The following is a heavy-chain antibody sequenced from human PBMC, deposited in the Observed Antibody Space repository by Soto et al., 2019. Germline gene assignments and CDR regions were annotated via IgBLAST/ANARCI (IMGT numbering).Heavy chain of an antibody. CDR1: GFTFGDYA. CDR3: TRLPRHPRPAFDY. J-gene: IGHJ4*02. Sequence: PGGSLRLSCAASGFTFGDYALSWVRQGPGKGLEWVGFIRSKRYGGTPEYAASVKGRFSISRGDSKNIAYLQMNSLKTEDTAVYFCTRLPRHPRPAFDYWGQGTLVTVSS. D-gene: IGHD2-2*01. CDR2: IRSKRYGGTP. V-gene: IGHV3-49*04.